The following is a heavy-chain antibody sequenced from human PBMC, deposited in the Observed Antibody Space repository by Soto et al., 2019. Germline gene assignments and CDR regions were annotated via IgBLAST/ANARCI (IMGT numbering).Heavy chain of an antibody. Sequence: SVKVSCKASGGTFSSYAISWVRQAPGQGLEWMGGIIPIFGTANYAQKFQGRVTITADESTSTAYMELSSLRSEDTAVYYCARDDYGDYLFDYWGQGTLVTVSS. D-gene: IGHD4-17*01. CDR2: IIPIFGTA. CDR3: ARDDYGDYLFDY. J-gene: IGHJ4*02. CDR1: GGTFSSYA. V-gene: IGHV1-69*13.